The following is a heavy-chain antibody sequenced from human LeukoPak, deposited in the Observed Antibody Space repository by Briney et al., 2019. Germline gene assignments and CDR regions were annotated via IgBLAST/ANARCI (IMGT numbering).Heavy chain of an antibody. CDR1: GGSISSSSYY. J-gene: IGHJ3*02. CDR3: ARVRQDYYDSTRGAFDI. V-gene: IGHV4-39*07. CDR2: IYYSGST. Sequence: PSETLSLTCTVSGGSISSSSYYWGWIRQPPGKGLEWIGSIYYSGSTYYNPSLKSRVTISVDTSKNQFSLKLSSVTAADTAVYYCARVRQDYYDSTRGAFDIWGQGTMVTVSS. D-gene: IGHD3-22*01.